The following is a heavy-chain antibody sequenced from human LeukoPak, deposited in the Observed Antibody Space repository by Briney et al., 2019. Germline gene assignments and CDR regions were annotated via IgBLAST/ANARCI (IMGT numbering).Heavy chain of an antibody. CDR2: IYYSGST. V-gene: IGHV4-39*01. J-gene: IGHJ3*02. Sequence: SETLSLTCTVSGGSISSSSYYWGWIRQPPGTGLEWIGSIYYSGSTYYNPSLKSRVTISVDTSKNQFSLKLSSVTAADTAVYYCARPETTGEGAPSYAFDIWGQGTMVTVSS. CDR1: GGSISSSSYY. CDR3: ARPETTGEGAPSYAFDI. D-gene: IGHD1-14*01.